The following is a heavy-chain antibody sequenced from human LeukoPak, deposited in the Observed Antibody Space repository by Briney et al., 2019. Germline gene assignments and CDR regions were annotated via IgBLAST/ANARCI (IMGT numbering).Heavy chain of an antibody. CDR3: ARVREAYCGGDCSYFDY. CDR1: GYTFTGYY. V-gene: IGHV1-2*02. D-gene: IGHD2-21*01. Sequence: GASVKVSCKASGYTFTGYYMHWVRQAPGQGLEWMGWINPNSGGTNYAQKFQGRVTMTRDTSISTAYMELSRLRSDDTAVYYCARVREAYCGGDCSYFDYWGQGTRVTVSS. J-gene: IGHJ4*02. CDR2: INPNSGGT.